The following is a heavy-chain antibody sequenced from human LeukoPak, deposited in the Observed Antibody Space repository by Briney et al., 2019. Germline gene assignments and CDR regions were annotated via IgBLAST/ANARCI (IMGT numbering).Heavy chain of an antibody. CDR1: GYTFTGYY. V-gene: IGHV1-2*02. CDR2: INPNSGGT. J-gene: IGHJ4*02. D-gene: IGHD3-22*01. CDR3: ARGTYYYDSSGYYYDY. Sequence: ASVKVSCKAPGYTFTGYYMHWVRQAPGQGLEWMGWINPNSGGTNYAQKFQGRVTMTRDTSISTAYMELSRLRSDDTAVYYCARGTYYYDSSGYYYDYWGQGTLVTVSS.